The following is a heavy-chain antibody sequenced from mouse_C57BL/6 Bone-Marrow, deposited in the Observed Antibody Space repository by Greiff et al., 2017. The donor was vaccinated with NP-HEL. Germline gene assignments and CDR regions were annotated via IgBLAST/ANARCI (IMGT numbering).Heavy chain of an antibody. V-gene: IGHV1-59*01. CDR2: IDPSDSYT. D-gene: IGHD2-4*01. CDR3: ARGGYDYAWFAY. J-gene: IGHJ3*01. Sequence: VQLQQPGAELVRPGTSVKLSCKASGYTFTSYWMHWVKQRPGQGLEWIGVIDPSDSYTNYNQKFKGKATLTVDTSSSTAYMQLSSLTSEDSAVYYCARGGYDYAWFAYWGQGTLVTVSA. CDR1: GYTFTSYW.